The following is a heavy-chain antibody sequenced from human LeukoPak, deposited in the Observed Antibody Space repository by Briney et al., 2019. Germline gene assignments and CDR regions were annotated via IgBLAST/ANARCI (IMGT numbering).Heavy chain of an antibody. CDR1: GFTFSSYG. CDR2: ISYDVGKK. D-gene: IGHD1-26*01. CDR3: ARDRGSYFGGAFDI. V-gene: IGHV3-30*03. J-gene: IGHJ3*02. Sequence: GGSLRLSCAASGFTFSSYGMHWVRQAPGKGLEWVAVISYDVGKKYYADSVKGRFTISRDNAKNSLYLQMDSLRAEDTAVYYCARDRGSYFGGAFDIWGQGTMVTVSS.